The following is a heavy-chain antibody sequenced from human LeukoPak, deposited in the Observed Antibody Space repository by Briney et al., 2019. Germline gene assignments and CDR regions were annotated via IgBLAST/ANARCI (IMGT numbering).Heavy chain of an antibody. CDR3: ARGSNWGDY. D-gene: IGHD7-27*01. J-gene: IGHJ4*02. V-gene: IGHV4-59*12. Sequence: PSETLSLTCTVSGASISDYYLSWVRQPPGKGLEWIGFFSNSGTTNYNPSLKSRVTMSVDTSKNQFSLKLSSVTAADTAVYYCARGSNWGDYWGQGTLVTVSS. CDR2: FSNSGTT. CDR1: GASISDYY.